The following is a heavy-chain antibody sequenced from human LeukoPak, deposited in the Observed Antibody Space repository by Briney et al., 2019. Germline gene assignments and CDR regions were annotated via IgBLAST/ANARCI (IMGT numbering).Heavy chain of an antibody. CDR1: GGSISSSNSY. J-gene: IGHJ2*01. CDR2: ISHSGTI. Sequence: PSETLSLTCIVSGGSISSSNSYWDWIRQPPGRGLEWIGDISHSGTINYNPSLRTRVTISADTSKNQFSLKLNSVTAADTAVYYCAREPHSGSYQSYWYFDLWGRGTLVTVSS. D-gene: IGHD1-26*01. CDR3: AREPHSGSYQSYWYFDL. V-gene: IGHV4-39*02.